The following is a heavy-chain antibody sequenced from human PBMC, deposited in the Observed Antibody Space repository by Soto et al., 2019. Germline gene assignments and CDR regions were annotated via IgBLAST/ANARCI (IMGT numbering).Heavy chain of an antibody. CDR2: MHYSGST. D-gene: IGHD1-26*01. CDR1: GGSVNNNDYY. Sequence: QVQLQESGPGLVKASQTLSLTCTVSGGSVNNNDYYWSWIRQPPGKGLEWIGNMHYSGSTGYNPPLRSRVSMSVDTSKNHFSLKMNSVTPADTAVYYCARASGSGSLWGQGTLVTVSS. V-gene: IGHV4-30-4*01. CDR3: ARASGSGSL. J-gene: IGHJ1*01.